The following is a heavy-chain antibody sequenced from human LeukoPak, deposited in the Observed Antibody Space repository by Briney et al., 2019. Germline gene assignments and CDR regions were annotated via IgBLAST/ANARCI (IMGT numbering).Heavy chain of an antibody. J-gene: IGHJ4*02. CDR1: GFTFSSYW. D-gene: IGHD1-26*01. CDR2: IKQDGSEK. CDR3: ARDNRKTGSYFSRTDPAGVDY. V-gene: IGHV3-7*01. Sequence: GGSLRLSCAASGFTFSSYWMSWVRQAPGKGLEWVANIKQDGSEKYYVDSVKGRFTISRDNAKNSLYLQMNSLRAEDTAVYYCARDNRKTGSYFSRTDPAGVDYWGQGTLVTVSS.